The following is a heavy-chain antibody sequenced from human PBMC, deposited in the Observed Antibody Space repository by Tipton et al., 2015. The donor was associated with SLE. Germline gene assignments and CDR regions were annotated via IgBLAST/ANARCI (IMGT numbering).Heavy chain of an antibody. D-gene: IGHD4-17*01. V-gene: IGHV4-61*02. CDR3: AGGELRYGDYGFYY. CDR2: IYTSGST. Sequence: TLSLTCTVSGGSISSGSYYWSWIRQPAGKGLEWIGRIYTSGSTNYNPSLKSRVTISVDTSKNQFSLKLSSVTAADTAVYYCAGGELRYGDYGFYYGGQGSLVTVSS. CDR1: GGSISSGSYY. J-gene: IGHJ4*02.